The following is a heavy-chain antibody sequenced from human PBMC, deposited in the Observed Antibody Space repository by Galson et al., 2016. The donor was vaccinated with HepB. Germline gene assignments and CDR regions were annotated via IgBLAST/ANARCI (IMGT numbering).Heavy chain of an antibody. CDR1: GVSISSSSYF. Sequence: ETLSLTCTVSGVSISSSSYFWGWIRQPPGKGLDYIGSVYYSGSTYYNPSLKSRVTISIDTSKNQFSLKLTSVTATDTAVYYCARPMEGFTYGCFDSWGQGTLVTVSA. J-gene: IGHJ4*02. CDR3: ARPMEGFTYGCFDS. V-gene: IGHV4-39*01. D-gene: IGHD3-10*01. CDR2: VYYSGST.